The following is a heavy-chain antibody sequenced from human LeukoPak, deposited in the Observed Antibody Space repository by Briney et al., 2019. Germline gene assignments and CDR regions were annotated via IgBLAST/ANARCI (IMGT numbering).Heavy chain of an antibody. Sequence: PETLSLTCAVYGGSFSGYYWSWIRQPPGKGLEWIGEINHSGSTNYNPSLKSRVTISVDTSKNQFSLKLSSVTAADTAVYYCARAARLSMIVVVTPFDYWGQGTLVTVSS. CDR2: INHSGST. J-gene: IGHJ4*02. V-gene: IGHV4-34*01. D-gene: IGHD3-22*01. CDR3: ARAARLSMIVVVTPFDY. CDR1: GGSFSGYY.